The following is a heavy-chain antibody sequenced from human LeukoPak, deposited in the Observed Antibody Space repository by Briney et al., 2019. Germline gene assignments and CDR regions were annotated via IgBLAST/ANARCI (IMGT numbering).Heavy chain of an antibody. CDR3: ARDKLHGPTLLDY. CDR1: GFTFSGYA. CDR2: ITTSGDNA. J-gene: IGHJ4*02. V-gene: IGHV3-23*01. Sequence: GGSLRLSCAASGFTFSGYAMSWVRQAPGKGLEWVSAITTSGDNAYYVDSVKGRFTMSRDNSKNTLYLQMNSLGADDTAVYYCARDKLHGPTLLDYWGKGTLVTVSS. D-gene: IGHD2-15*01.